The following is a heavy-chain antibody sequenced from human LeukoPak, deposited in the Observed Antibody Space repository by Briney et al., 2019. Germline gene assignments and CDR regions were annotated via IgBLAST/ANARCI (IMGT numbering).Heavy chain of an antibody. Sequence: GGSLRLSCAASGFTFSSYWMIWGRQAPGKGLEWVANIQQDGSEKYYVDSVKGRFTISRDNAKNSLYLQMNSLRAEDTAVYYCARNPPRYFNWGQGTLVTVSS. CDR3: ARNPPRYFN. CDR1: GFTFSSYW. D-gene: IGHD1-26*01. CDR2: IQQDGSEK. V-gene: IGHV3-7*05. J-gene: IGHJ4*02.